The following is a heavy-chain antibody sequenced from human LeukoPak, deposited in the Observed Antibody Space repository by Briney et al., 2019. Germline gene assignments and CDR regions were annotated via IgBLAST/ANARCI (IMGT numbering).Heavy chain of an antibody. D-gene: IGHD6-19*01. V-gene: IGHV4-61*02. Sequence: TLSLTCTVSGGSISSGSYYWSWIRQPAGKGLEWIGRIYTSGSTNYNPSLKSRVTISVDTSKNQFSLKLSSVTAADTAVYYCARGLGRYRRFNYYYYMDVWGKGTTVTVSS. CDR3: ARGLGRYRRFNYYYYMDV. CDR2: IYTSGST. J-gene: IGHJ6*03. CDR1: GGSISSGSYY.